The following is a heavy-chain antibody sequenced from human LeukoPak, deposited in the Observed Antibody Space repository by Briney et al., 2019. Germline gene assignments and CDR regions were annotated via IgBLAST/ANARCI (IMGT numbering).Heavy chain of an antibody. CDR3: ARGITMIVD. CDR1: GGSISSGGYY. Sequence: SETLSLTCTVSGGSISSGGYYWSWIRQPPGKGLEWIGEINHSGSTNYNPSLKSRVTISVDTSKNQFSLKLSSVTAADTAVYYCARGITMIVDWGQGTLVTVSS. V-gene: IGHV4-39*07. D-gene: IGHD3-22*01. J-gene: IGHJ4*02. CDR2: INHSGST.